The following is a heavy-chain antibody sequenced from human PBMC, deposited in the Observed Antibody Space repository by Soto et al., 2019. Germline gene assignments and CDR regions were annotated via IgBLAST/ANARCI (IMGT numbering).Heavy chain of an antibody. CDR3: ARGPKGEVGGTWYYYAMDV. Sequence: SETLSLTCAVYGGSFSGYYWSWIRQPPGKGLEWIGEINHSGSTNYNPSLKSRVTIAVDTSKNQFSLKLNSVTAADTAVYYCARGPKGEVGGTWYYYAMDVWGQGTTVTVSS. CDR2: INHSGST. CDR1: GGSFSGYY. D-gene: IGHD1-26*01. J-gene: IGHJ6*02. V-gene: IGHV4-34*01.